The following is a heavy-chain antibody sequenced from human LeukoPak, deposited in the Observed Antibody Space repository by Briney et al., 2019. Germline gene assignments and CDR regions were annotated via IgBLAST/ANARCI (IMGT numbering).Heavy chain of an antibody. V-gene: IGHV1-24*01. Sequence: GASVRVSCKVSGYTLTELSMHWVRQAPGKGLEWMGGFDPEDGEAIYAQKFQGRVTMTEDTSTDTAYMELSSLRSGDTAVYYCATDLIWFGESSSAFDIWGQGTMVTVSS. CDR3: ATDLIWFGESSSAFDI. CDR2: FDPEDGEA. J-gene: IGHJ3*02. D-gene: IGHD3-10*01. CDR1: GYTLTELS.